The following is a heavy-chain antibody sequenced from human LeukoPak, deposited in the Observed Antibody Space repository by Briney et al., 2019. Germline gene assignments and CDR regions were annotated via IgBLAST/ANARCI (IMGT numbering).Heavy chain of an antibody. CDR2: ISSSGST. Sequence: PSQTLSLTCTVSGDSISSGDYYWSWIRQPAGKGLEWIGRISSSGSTNYNPSLKSRVTLSVDTSKNQFSLKLTSVTATDTAVYYCARTYPDCDYWGQGTLVTVSS. J-gene: IGHJ4*02. D-gene: IGHD2-21*02. CDR1: GDSISSGDYY. V-gene: IGHV4-61*02. CDR3: ARTYPDCDY.